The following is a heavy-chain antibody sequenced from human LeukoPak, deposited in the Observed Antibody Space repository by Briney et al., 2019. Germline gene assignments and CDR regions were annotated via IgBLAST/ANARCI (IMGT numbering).Heavy chain of an antibody. CDR2: FDPEDGEA. CDR1: GYTLTELS. D-gene: IGHD3-3*01. J-gene: IGHJ3*02. V-gene: IGHV1-24*01. Sequence: ASVKVSCKVSGYTLTELSMHWVRQAPGKGLEWMGGFDPEDGEAIYAQKFQGRVTMTEDTSTDTAYMELSSLRSEDTAVYYCAREGRFWSPIRDAFDIWGQGTMVTVSS. CDR3: AREGRFWSPIRDAFDI.